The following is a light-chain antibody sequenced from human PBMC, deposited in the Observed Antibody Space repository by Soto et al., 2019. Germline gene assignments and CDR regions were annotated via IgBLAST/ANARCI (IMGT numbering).Light chain of an antibody. J-gene: IGLJ3*02. CDR3: TSYAGSNIWV. CDR2: EVN. Sequence: QSALTQPPSASGSPGQSVTISCTGTSSDVGAYNYFSWYQQYPGKAPKLMIYEVNKRPSGVPDRFSGSKSGKTASLTVSGLQPEDEAAYHCTSYAGSNIWVFGGGTKLTVL. CDR1: SSDVGAYNY. V-gene: IGLV2-8*01.